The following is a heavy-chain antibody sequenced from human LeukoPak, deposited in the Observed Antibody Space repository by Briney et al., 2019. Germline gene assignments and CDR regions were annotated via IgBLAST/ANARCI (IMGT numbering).Heavy chain of an antibody. Sequence: ASVKVSCTASGYTFTSYGISWVRQAPGQGLEWMGWISAYNGNTNYAQKLQGRVTMTTDTSTSTAYMELRSLRSDDTAVYYCARLWFGEFHFDYWGQGTLVTVSS. CDR1: GYTFTSYG. CDR2: ISAYNGNT. CDR3: ARLWFGEFHFDY. J-gene: IGHJ4*02. D-gene: IGHD3-10*01. V-gene: IGHV1-18*01.